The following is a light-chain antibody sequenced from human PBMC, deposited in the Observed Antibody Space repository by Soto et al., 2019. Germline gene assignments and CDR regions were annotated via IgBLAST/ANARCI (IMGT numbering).Light chain of an antibody. J-gene: IGLJ2*01. V-gene: IGLV2-8*01. CDR2: EVI. CDR1: SSDVGGYNY. Sequence: QSALTQPPSASGSPGQSVTISCTGTSSDVGGYNYVSWYQQHPGKAPKLMIYEVIKRPSGVPDRFSGSKSGNTASLTVSGLQAEDEGDYYCSSYAGSNILVFGGGTKLTVL. CDR3: SSYAGSNILV.